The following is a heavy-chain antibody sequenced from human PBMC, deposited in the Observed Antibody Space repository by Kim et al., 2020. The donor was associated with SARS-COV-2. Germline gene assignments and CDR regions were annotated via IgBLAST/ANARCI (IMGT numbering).Heavy chain of an antibody. CDR1: GFTFSSYA. J-gene: IGHJ4*02. Sequence: GGSLILSCAASGFTFSSYAMSWVRQAPGKGLEWVSSISDNGGSTYYADSVKGRFTISRDNSKNTLFLQMNNLRAEDTAVYYCAKGAGAPFFFDYWGQGTL. D-gene: IGHD6-19*01. CDR2: ISDNGGST. CDR3: AKGAGAPFFFDY. V-gene: IGHV3-23*01.